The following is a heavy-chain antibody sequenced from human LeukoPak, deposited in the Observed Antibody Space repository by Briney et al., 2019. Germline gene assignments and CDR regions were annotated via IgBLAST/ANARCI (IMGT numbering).Heavy chain of an antibody. V-gene: IGHV1-2*02. D-gene: IGHD3-10*01. CDR1: GYTFIGYY. CDR3: ARGQMVRGVNYDY. J-gene: IGHJ4*02. Sequence: GAAVKVSCKASGYTFIGYYMHWVRQAPGQGLEWMGWINPNSGGTNYAQKFQGRVTMTRDTSISTAYMELSRLRSDDTAVYYCARGQMVRGVNYDYWGQGTLVTVSS. CDR2: INPNSGGT.